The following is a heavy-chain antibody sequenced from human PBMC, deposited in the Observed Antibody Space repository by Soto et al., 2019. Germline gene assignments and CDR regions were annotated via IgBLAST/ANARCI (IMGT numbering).Heavy chain of an antibody. D-gene: IGHD3-22*01. CDR1: GFTFNNFA. CDR3: AKRAYYDPSMGGRGELDY. J-gene: IGHJ4*02. CDR2: ISHSGART. V-gene: IGHV3-23*01. Sequence: VHLLESGGGLVQPGGSLRLSCAASGFTFNNFAMSWVRQAPGKGLEWVSAISHSGARTYYADSVKGRFTISRDNSNNTLYLLMNSLRAEDTAKYYCAKRAYYDPSMGGRGELDYWGQGTLVTVSS.